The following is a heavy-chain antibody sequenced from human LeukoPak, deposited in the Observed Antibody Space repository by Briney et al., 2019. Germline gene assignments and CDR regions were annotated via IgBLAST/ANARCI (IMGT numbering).Heavy chain of an antibody. CDR2: ISYDGHYK. D-gene: IGHD5-12*01. Sequence: PGRSLRLSCAASGFTFSNYAMHWVRQAPGKGLEWVAVISYDGHYKYYADSVKGRFTISRDNSRNTLYLQMNSLRGEDTAVYYCARDHAADIVATGEDYWGQGTLVTVPS. V-gene: IGHV3-30-3*01. CDR1: GFTFSNYA. J-gene: IGHJ4*02. CDR3: ARDHAADIVATGEDY.